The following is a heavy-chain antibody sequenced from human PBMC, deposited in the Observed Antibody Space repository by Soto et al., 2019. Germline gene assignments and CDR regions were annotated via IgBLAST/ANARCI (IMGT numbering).Heavy chain of an antibody. D-gene: IGHD1-26*01. CDR2: ISYDGSNK. CDR1: GFTFSSYG. J-gene: IGHJ4*02. V-gene: IGHV3-30*18. Sequence: VQLVESGGGVVQPGRSLRLSCAASGFTFSSYGMHWVRQAPGKGLEWVAVISYDGSNKYYADSVKGRFTISRDNSKNTLYLQMNSLRAEDTAVYYCAKGASELDYWGQGTLVTVSS. CDR3: AKGASELDY.